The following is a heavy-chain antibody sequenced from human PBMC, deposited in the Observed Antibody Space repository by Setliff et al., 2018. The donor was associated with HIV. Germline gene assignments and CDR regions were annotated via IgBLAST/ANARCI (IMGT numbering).Heavy chain of an antibody. D-gene: IGHD6-6*01. V-gene: IGHV4-34*01. CDR2: INHSGST. CDR3: ARGRHYSSSAPFAIDF. CDR1: GGSFSGYY. Sequence: SETLSLTCAVYGGSFSGYYWSWIRQPPGKGLEWIGEINHSGSTNYNPSLKSRVAISVDTSKNQFSVKLSSVTAADTAVYYCARGRHYSSSAPFAIDFWGQGMLVTVS. J-gene: IGHJ4*02.